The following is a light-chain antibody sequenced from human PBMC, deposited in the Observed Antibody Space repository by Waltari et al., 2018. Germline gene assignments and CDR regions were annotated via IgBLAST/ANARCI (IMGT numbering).Light chain of an antibody. Sequence: DIQMVQSPSSLSASVGDRVTITCRASQNINRYLHWNQQKAGTAPKLLISAASVLQSGVPSRFRGSVSGTDFALTINGLRPEDFATYYCQQSYNSPRYTFGQGTNLEVK. V-gene: IGKV1-39*01. J-gene: IGKJ2*01. CDR2: AAS. CDR3: QQSYNSPRYT. CDR1: QNINRY.